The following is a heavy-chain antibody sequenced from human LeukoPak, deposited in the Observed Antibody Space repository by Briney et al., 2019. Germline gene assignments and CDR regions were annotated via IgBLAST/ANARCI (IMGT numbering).Heavy chain of an antibody. V-gene: IGHV3-23*01. CDR1: GFTFSSYA. D-gene: IGHD3-22*01. CDR3: AKDTDYYDSSGYY. Sequence: GGSLRLSCAASGFTFSSYAMGWVRQAPGKGLEWVSAISGSGGSTYYADSVKGRFTISRDNSKNTLYLQMNSLRAEDTAVYYCAKDTDYYDSSGYYWGQGTLVTVSS. CDR2: ISGSGGST. J-gene: IGHJ4*02.